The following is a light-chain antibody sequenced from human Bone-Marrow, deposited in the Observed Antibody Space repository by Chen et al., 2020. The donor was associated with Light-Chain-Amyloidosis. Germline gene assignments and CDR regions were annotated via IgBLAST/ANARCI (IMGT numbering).Light chain of an antibody. CDR2: WAS. CDR3: QQYDSTPYT. CDR1: ESLLYRSNNKNY. J-gene: IGKJ2*01. Sequence: DIVMTQSPDSLAVSLGERATINCKSSESLLYRSNNKNYLGWYQQKPGQSPKLLMYWASTRESGVPDRFSGSGSGTDFTLTISSLQAEDVAVYYCQQYDSTPYTFGQGTKLEIQ. V-gene: IGKV4-1*01.